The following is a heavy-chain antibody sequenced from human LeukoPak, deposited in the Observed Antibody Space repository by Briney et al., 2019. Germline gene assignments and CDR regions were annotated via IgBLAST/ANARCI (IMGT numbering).Heavy chain of an antibody. CDR2: IYPGDSDT. V-gene: IGHV5-51*03. CDR3: AKSAPGIAVIGFDY. J-gene: IGHJ4*02. Sequence: PGESLKISCEASGYNFSTYWIAWVRQMPGKGLEWMGIIYPGDSDTTYSPSFQGQVTISADKSISTSYLHWSSMKASDTAMYYCAKSAPGIAVIGFDYWGQGTPVSVSS. D-gene: IGHD6-19*01. CDR1: GYNFSTYW.